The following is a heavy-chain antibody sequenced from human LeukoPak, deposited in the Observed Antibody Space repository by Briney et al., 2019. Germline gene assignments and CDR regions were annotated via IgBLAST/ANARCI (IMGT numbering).Heavy chain of an antibody. D-gene: IGHD3-22*01. Sequence: AETLSLTCTVSGASISNYYWSWIRQPPGKGLEWIGYIYYSGSTKYNPSLKSRVTISVDTSKNQSSLKLSSVTAADTAVYSCARDSSGVSLDYWGQATPVTVSS. CDR3: ARDSSGVSLDY. V-gene: IGHV4-59*01. CDR2: IYYSGST. CDR1: GASISNYY. J-gene: IGHJ4*02.